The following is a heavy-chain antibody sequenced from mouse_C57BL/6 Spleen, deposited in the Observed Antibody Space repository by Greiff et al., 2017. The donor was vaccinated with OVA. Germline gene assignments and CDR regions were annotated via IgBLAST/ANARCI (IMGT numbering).Heavy chain of an antibody. CDR1: GYAFSSSW. D-gene: IGHD1-1*01. V-gene: IGHV1-82*01. J-gene: IGHJ3*01. Sequence: QVQLQQSGPELVKPGASVKISCKASGYAFSSSWMNWVKQRPGKGLEWIGRIYPGDGDTNYNGKFKGKATLTADKSSSTAYMQLSSLTSEDSAVYFCAKMNGSSYEGWFAYWGQGTLVTVSA. CDR2: IYPGDGDT. CDR3: AKMNGSSYEGWFAY.